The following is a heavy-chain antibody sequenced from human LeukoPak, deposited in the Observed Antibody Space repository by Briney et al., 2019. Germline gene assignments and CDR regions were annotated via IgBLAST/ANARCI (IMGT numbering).Heavy chain of an antibody. Sequence: SETLSLTCTVSGGSISSGDYYWSWIRQPPGKGLEWIGYIYYSGSTYYNPSLKSRVTISVDTSKNQFALKLSFVTAADTAVYYCARAIGVVTPPYYYYYMDVWGKGTTVTVSS. J-gene: IGHJ6*03. CDR1: GGSISSGDYY. CDR3: ARAIGVVTPPYYYYYMDV. CDR2: IYYSGST. D-gene: IGHD3-3*01. V-gene: IGHV4-30-4*08.